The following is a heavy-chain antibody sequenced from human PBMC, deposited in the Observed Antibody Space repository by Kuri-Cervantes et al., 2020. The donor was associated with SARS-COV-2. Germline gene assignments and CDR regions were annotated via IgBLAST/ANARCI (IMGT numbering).Heavy chain of an antibody. V-gene: IGHV1-8*03. CDR3: ARDSSSPQLYYYYYYMDV. Sequence: ASVKVSCKASGYTFTSYDINWVRQATGQGLEWMGWMNPNSGNTGYAQKFQGRVTITRNTSISTAYMELSSLRSEDTAVYYCARDSSSPQLYYYYYYMDVWGKGTTVTVSS. CDR2: MNPNSGNT. D-gene: IGHD6-6*01. CDR1: GYTFTSYD. J-gene: IGHJ6*03.